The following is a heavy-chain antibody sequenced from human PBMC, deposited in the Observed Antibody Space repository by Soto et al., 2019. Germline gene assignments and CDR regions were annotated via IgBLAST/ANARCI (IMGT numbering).Heavy chain of an antibody. D-gene: IGHD5-12*01. J-gene: IGHJ4*02. V-gene: IGHV1-69*08. CDR3: ARDSPIGSDFSVYDAIDL. Sequence: QVQLVQSGAEVKEPGSSVKVSCKASGGTFSTSTFTWVRQAPGQGLEWMGRIIPILDTADYAQKFQGSVTITANKSPSEVFTELSSLRSDDTAIYYCARDSPIGSDFSVYDAIDLWGQGTLGTVSP. CDR2: IIPILDTA. CDR1: GGTFSTST.